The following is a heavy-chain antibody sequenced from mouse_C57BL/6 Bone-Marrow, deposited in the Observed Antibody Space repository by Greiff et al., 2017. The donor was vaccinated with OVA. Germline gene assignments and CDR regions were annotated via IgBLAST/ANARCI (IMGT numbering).Heavy chain of an antibody. CDR2: ISSGGSYT. CDR3: ARHVYYYGSSYWYFDV. Sequence: EVMLVESGGDLVKPGGSLKLSCAASGFTFSSYGMSWVRQTPDKRLEWVATISSGGSYTYYPDSVKGRFTISRDNAKNTLYLQMSSLKSEDTAMYYCARHVYYYGSSYWYFDVWGTGTTVTVSS. V-gene: IGHV5-6*01. D-gene: IGHD1-1*01. J-gene: IGHJ1*03. CDR1: GFTFSSYG.